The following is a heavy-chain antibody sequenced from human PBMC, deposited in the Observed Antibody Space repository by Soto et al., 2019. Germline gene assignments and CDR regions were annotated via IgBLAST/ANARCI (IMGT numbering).Heavy chain of an antibody. CDR2: ISWNSGSI. V-gene: IGHV3-9*01. Sequence: EVQLVESGGGLVQPGRSLRLSCAASGFTFDDYAMHWVRQAPGKGLEWVSGISWNSGSIGYADSVKGRFTISRDTAKNSLYLQMNRLRAEDTALYYCAKGIPPADWGQGTLVTVSS. CDR1: GFTFDDYA. J-gene: IGHJ4*02. CDR3: AKGIPPAD.